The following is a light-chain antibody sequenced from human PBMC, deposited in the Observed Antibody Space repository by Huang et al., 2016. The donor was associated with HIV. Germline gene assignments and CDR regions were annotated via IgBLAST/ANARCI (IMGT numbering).Light chain of an antibody. V-gene: IGKV3-15*01. Sequence: EMVMTQSQATLSVSPGERATLSCRASQSVAKHFAWYQQKPGQAPRLLIYGASTRATGIPARFSGSGSGTEFTLTISSLQSEDFAVYYCHHYSNWPPTWTFGQGTKVEIK. CDR3: HHYSNWPPTWT. J-gene: IGKJ1*01. CDR1: QSVAKH. CDR2: GAS.